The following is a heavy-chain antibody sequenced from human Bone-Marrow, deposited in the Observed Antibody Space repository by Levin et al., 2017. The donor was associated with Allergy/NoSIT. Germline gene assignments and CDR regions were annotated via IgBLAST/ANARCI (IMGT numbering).Heavy chain of an antibody. Sequence: GGSLRLSCAASGFTFSSYGMHWVRQAPGKGLEWVAVIWYDGSNKYYADSVKGRFTISRDNSKNTLYLQMNSLRAEDTAVYYCARDWVGDAFDIWGQGTMVTVSS. CDR2: IWYDGSNK. V-gene: IGHV3-33*01. J-gene: IGHJ3*02. CDR3: ARDWVGDAFDI. D-gene: IGHD1-26*01. CDR1: GFTFSSYG.